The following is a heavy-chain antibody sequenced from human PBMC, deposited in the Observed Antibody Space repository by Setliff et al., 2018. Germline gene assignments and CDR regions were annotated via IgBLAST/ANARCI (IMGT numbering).Heavy chain of an antibody. CDR2: IYYSGST. J-gene: IGHJ5*02. CDR3: ARQILLWFGESHTNWFDP. D-gene: IGHD3-10*01. CDR1: GGSISSSSYY. V-gene: IGHV4-39*01. Sequence: SETLSLTCTVSGGSISSSSYYWGWIRQPPGQGLEWIGSIYYSGSTYYNPSLKSRVTISVDTSKNQFSLKLSSVTAADTAVYYCARQILLWFGESHTNWFDPWGQGTLVTVSS.